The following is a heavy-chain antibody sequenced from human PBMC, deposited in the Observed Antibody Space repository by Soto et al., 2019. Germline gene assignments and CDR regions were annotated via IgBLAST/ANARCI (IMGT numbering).Heavy chain of an antibody. Sequence: GESLKISCKVSGDSFTGFWIGWVRQMPGKGLEWLGSIYPRDSDTRYSPSFQGQVTISADKFLSTAYLQWNSLQASDTAIYYCARQHPLDSRVWYTWGQGTLVTVSS. CDR2: IYPRDSDT. V-gene: IGHV5-51*01. CDR1: GDSFTGFW. J-gene: IGHJ4*02. D-gene: IGHD6-19*01. CDR3: ARQHPLDSRVWYT.